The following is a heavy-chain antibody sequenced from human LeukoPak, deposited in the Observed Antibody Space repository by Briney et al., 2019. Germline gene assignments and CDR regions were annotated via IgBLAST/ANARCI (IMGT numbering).Heavy chain of an antibody. Sequence: GASVKVSCKASGYTFTSYDINWVRQATGQGLEWMGWMNPNSGNTGYAQKFQGRVTMTRNTSISTAYMELSSLRSEDTAVYHCARATGRGPLREYYFDYWGQGTLVTVSS. CDR2: MNPNSGNT. CDR3: ARATGRGPLREYYFDY. D-gene: IGHD3-10*01. J-gene: IGHJ4*02. V-gene: IGHV1-8*01. CDR1: GYTFTSYD.